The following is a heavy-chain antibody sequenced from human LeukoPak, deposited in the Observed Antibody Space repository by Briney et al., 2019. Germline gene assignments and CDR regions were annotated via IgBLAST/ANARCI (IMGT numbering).Heavy chain of an antibody. CDR2: INHSGST. D-gene: IGHD3-22*01. Sequence: SETLSLTCAVYGWSFSGYYWSGIRQPPGKGLEWIGEINHSGSTNYNPSLKSRVTMSVDTSKNQFSLKLSSVTAADTAVYYCARATVDSSGYYYVFNFDYWGQGTLVTVSS. V-gene: IGHV4-34*01. CDR3: ARATVDSSGYYYVFNFDY. CDR1: GWSFSGYY. J-gene: IGHJ4*02.